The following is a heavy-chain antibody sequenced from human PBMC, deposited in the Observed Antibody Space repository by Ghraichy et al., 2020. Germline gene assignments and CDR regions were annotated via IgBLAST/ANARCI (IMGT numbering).Heavy chain of an antibody. CDR1: GDSITSEDYF. V-gene: IGHV4-39*01. J-gene: IGHJ4*02. CDR3: ARNHDYDTLSDGSDSQESFFDF. CDR2: GHLRGGA. D-gene: IGHD4-17*01. Sequence: SETLSLTCTVSGDSITSEDYFWAWIRQPPGKGLEWIGSGHLRGGAYYNPSFKSRVTISVDTPRKQLSLRLRSATAADTGLYFCARNHDYDTLSDGSDSQESFFDFWGQGTMVTVSS.